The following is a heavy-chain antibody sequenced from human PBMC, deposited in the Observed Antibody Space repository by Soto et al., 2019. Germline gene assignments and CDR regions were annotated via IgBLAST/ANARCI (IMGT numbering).Heavy chain of an antibody. CDR1: GYTFTSHW. V-gene: IGHV5-51*01. D-gene: IGHD3-22*01. Sequence: GESLKISCKGSGYTFTSHWIGWVRQMPGKGLEWRGIIYPGDSDTRYSPSFQGQVTISADKSISTAYLQWSSLKASDTAMYYWARRLDSMVFPREWGQGTQVTVSS. CDR3: ARRLDSMVFPRE. J-gene: IGHJ4*02. CDR2: IYPGDSDT.